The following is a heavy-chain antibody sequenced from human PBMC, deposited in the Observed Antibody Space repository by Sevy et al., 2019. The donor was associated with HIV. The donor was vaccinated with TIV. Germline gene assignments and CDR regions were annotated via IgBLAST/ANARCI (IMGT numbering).Heavy chain of an antibody. CDR3: AREGCTKPLDY. J-gene: IGHJ4*02. CDR2: LSFGCGKI. CDR1: GFTFSKYS. V-gene: IGHV3-23*01. D-gene: IGHD2-8*01. Sequence: GGSLRLSCAASGFTFSKYSMSWVRQPPGKGLEWVSTLSFGCGKIKYADSVKGRFTISRGNSKSSLYLQMNNLRPDDTAVYYCAREGCTKPLDYWGQGTLVTVSS.